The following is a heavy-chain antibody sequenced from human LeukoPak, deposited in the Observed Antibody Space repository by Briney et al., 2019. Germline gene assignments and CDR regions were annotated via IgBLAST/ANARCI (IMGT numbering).Heavy chain of an antibody. CDR3: ARQRVVTNFDY. Sequence: PGGSLRLSCAASGFTFSSYSMNWVRQAPGKGLEWVSYISSSSSTIYYTDSVKGRFTISRDNAKNSLYLQMNSLRAEDTAVYYCARQRVVTNFDYWGQGTLVTVSS. V-gene: IGHV3-48*04. D-gene: IGHD4-23*01. CDR1: GFTFSSYS. J-gene: IGHJ4*02. CDR2: ISSSSSTI.